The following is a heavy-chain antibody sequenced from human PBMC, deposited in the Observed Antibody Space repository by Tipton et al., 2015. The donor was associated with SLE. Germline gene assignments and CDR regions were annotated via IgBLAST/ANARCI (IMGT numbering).Heavy chain of an antibody. J-gene: IGHJ4*02. CDR3: ARDLVRGVSGGY. CDR1: GGSISSGGYY. V-gene: IGHV4-30-2*01. Sequence: TLSLTCAVSGGSISSGGYYWSWIRQHPGKGLEWIGEIYHSGSTNYNPSLKSRVTISVDKSKNQFSLKLSSVTAADTAVYYCARDLVRGVSGGYWGQGTLVTVSS. CDR2: IYHSGST. D-gene: IGHD3-10*01.